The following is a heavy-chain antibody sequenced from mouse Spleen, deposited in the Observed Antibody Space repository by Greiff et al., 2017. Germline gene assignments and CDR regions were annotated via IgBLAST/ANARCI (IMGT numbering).Heavy chain of an antibody. J-gene: IGHJ4*01. Sequence: QVQLQQPGAELVRPGSSVKLSCKASGYTFTSYWMHWVKQRPIQGLEWIGNIDPSDSETHYNQKFKDKATLTVDKSSSTAYMQLSSLTSEDSAVYYCARCQTGTEAMDYWGQGTSVTVSS. CDR3: ARCQTGTEAMDY. D-gene: IGHD4-1*01. V-gene: IGHV1-52*01. CDR1: GYTFTSYW. CDR2: IDPSDSET.